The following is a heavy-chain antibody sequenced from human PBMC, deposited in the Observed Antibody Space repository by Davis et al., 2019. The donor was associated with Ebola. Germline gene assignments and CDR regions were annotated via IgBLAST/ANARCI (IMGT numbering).Heavy chain of an antibody. CDR2: ISSSSSTI. V-gene: IGHV3-48*02. D-gene: IGHD6-13*01. CDR1: GFTFSSYS. J-gene: IGHJ6*02. CDR3: AREIAADTTLYYYGMDV. Sequence: GESPKISCAASGFTFSSYSMNWVRQAPGKGLEWVSYISSSSSTIYYADSVKGRFTISRDNAKNSLYLQMNSLRDEDTAVYYCAREIAADTTLYYYGMDVWGQGTTVTVSS.